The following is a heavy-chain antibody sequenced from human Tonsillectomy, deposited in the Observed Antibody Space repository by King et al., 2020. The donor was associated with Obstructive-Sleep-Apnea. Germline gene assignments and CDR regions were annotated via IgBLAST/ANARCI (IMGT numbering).Heavy chain of an antibody. J-gene: IGHJ4*02. CDR1: GFTFSRHS. CDR3: VREHSSSWYSYFDP. D-gene: IGHD6-13*01. CDR2: IVYDGSKK. Sequence: VQLVESGGGVVQPGRSLRVSCTASGFTFSRHSMHWVRQAPGKGLEWVAVIVYDGSKKNYADSVKGRFTVSRDNSRNTLSLEMDSLGAADTAVYYCVREHSSSWYSYFDPWGQGTQVTVSS. V-gene: IGHV3-30*04.